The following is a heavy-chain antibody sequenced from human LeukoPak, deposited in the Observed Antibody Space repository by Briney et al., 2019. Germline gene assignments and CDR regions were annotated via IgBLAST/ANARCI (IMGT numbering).Heavy chain of an antibody. CDR1: GFTFSSYW. V-gene: IGHV3-7*01. J-gene: IGHJ6*02. D-gene: IGHD3-22*01. Sequence: GGSLRLSCAASGFTFSSYWMSWVRQAPGKGLEWVANIKQDGSEKYYVDSVKGRFTISRDNAKNSLYLQMNSLRADDKAVYYCARDLTMIVVVSYGMDVWGQGTTVTVSS. CDR2: IKQDGSEK. CDR3: ARDLTMIVVVSYGMDV.